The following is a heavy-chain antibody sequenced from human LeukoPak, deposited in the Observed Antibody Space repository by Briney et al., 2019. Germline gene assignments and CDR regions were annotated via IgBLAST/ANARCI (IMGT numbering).Heavy chain of an antibody. CDR3: ARRGATTKGPDY. Sequence: ASVKVSCKASGYTFTSYYMHWVRQAPGQGLEWMGIINPGGGSTSYAQKFQGRVTMTRDTSTSTVYMELSSLRSEDTAVYYCARRGATTKGPDYWGQGTLVTVSS. J-gene: IGHJ4*02. V-gene: IGHV1-46*01. CDR2: INPGGGST. D-gene: IGHD1-26*01. CDR1: GYTFTSYY.